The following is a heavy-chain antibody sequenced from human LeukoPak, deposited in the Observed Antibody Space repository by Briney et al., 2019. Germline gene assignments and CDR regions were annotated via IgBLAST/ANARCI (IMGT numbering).Heavy chain of an antibody. J-gene: IGHJ4*02. V-gene: IGHV1-24*01. D-gene: IGHD3-10*01. CDR1: GYTLTELS. CDR2: FDPEDGET. CDR3: ATPLWFGTEKPDY. Sequence: ASVKVSCKVSGYTLTELSMHRVRQAPGKGLEWMGGFDPEDGETIYAQKFQGRVTMTEDTSTDTAYMELSSLRSEDTAVYYCATPLWFGTEKPDYWGQGTLVTVSS.